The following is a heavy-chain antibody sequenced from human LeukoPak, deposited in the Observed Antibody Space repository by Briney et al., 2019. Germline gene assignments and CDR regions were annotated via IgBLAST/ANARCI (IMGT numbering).Heavy chain of an antibody. CDR3: ARDPSYCSSTSCYVGSPLYYYYPMDV. CDR2: ISSSSSYI. J-gene: IGHJ6*02. CDR1: GFTFSSYA. Sequence: PGGSLRLSCAASGFTFSSYAMHWVRQAPGKGLEWVSSISSSSSYIYYADSVKGRFTISRDNSENTLYLQMNSLRAEDTAVYYCARDPSYCSSTSCYVGSPLYYYYPMDVWGQGTTVTVSS. V-gene: IGHV3-21*01. D-gene: IGHD2-2*01.